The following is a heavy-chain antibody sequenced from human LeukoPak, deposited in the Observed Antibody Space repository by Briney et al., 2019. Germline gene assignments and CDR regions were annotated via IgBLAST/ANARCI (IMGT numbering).Heavy chain of an antibody. V-gene: IGHV3-11*01. D-gene: IGHD2-2*01. J-gene: IGHJ6*02. Sequence: AGGSLRLSCAASGFTFSDYYMSWLRQAPGKGLEWVSYIRSSDSTIYYADSAKGRFTISRDNARNSLYLQMNSLRAEDTAVYYCARDGSRFCSSTSCYSGYYYYGMDVWGQGTTVTVSS. CDR1: GFTFSDYY. CDR3: ARDGSRFCSSTSCYSGYYYYGMDV. CDR2: IRSSDSTI.